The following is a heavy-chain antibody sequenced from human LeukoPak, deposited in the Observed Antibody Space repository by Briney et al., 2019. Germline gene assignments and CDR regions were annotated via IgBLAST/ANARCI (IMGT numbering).Heavy chain of an antibody. CDR3: ARTLIAAAGYYYYGMDV. Sequence: ASVKVSRKASGYTFTSYYMHWVRQAPGQGLEWMGIINPSGGNTSYAQKFQGRVTMTRDTSTSTVYMELSSLRSEDTAVYYCARTLIAAAGYYYYGMDVWGQGTTVTVSS. J-gene: IGHJ6*02. CDR1: GYTFTSYY. D-gene: IGHD6-13*01. CDR2: INPSGGNT. V-gene: IGHV1-46*01.